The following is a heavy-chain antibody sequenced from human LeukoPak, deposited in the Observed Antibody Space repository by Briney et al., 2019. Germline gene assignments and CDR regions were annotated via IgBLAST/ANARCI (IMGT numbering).Heavy chain of an antibody. Sequence: GGSLRLSCAASGFTFRDHWMHWVRQAPGKGLEWVANINQDGSERYYVDPVKGRFTISRDNTRNSLYLQMNSLRAEDTAVYYCARAMDVWGQGTTVTVSS. V-gene: IGHV3-7*03. CDR3: ARAMDV. J-gene: IGHJ6*02. CDR1: GFTFRDHW. CDR2: INQDGSER.